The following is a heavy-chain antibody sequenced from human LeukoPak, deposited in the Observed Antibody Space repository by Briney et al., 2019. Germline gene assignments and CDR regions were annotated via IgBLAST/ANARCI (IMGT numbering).Heavy chain of an antibody. CDR3: ARDSGTTGEVKFDP. Sequence: SETLSLTCTVSGYSISTNYYWSWIRQPAGTALEWIGRIYTSGTITYNPSLKSRVTMSVDTSKNQFSLKLSSVTAADTAVYYCARDSGTTGEVKFDPWGQGTLVTVSS. CDR2: IYTSGTI. J-gene: IGHJ5*02. CDR1: GYSISTNYY. V-gene: IGHV4-4*07. D-gene: IGHD3-10*01.